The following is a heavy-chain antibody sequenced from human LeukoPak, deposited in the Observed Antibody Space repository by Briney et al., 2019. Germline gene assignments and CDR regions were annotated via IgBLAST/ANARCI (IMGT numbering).Heavy chain of an antibody. CDR3: ARAPGGYSYGLGPMDV. Sequence: GGSLRLSCAASGVTFSSYGMHWGRQAPGEGLQWVAVIRYDGSNKYYADSVKGRFTISRDNSKNTLYLQMNSLRAEDTAVYYCARAPGGYSYGLGPMDVWGKGTTVTVSS. J-gene: IGHJ6*03. CDR1: GVTFSSYG. D-gene: IGHD5-18*01. CDR2: IRYDGSNK. V-gene: IGHV3-30*19.